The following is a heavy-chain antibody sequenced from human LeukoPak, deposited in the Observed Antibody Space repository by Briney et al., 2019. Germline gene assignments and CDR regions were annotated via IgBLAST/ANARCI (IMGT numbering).Heavy chain of an antibody. D-gene: IGHD4-17*01. J-gene: IGHJ6*02. CDR1: GFTFDDYA. CDR3: ARDSGGDYGDYYVMDV. V-gene: IGHV3-53*01. CDR2: IYSGGST. Sequence: GGSLRLSCAASGFTFDDYAMHWVRQAPGKGLEWVSVIYSGGSTYYADSVKGRFTISRDNSKNTLYLQMNSLRAEDTAVYYCARDSGGDYGDYYVMDVWGQGTTVTVSS.